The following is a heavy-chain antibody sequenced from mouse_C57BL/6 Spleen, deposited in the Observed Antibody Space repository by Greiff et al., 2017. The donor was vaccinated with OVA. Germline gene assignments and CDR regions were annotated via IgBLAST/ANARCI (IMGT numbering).Heavy chain of an antibody. CDR1: GYTFTSYW. D-gene: IGHD2-4*01. CDR3: ARPYDYGGLYD. Sequence: VQLQQPGAELVKPGASVKLSCKASGYTFTSYWMHWVKQRPGQGLEWIGMIHPNSGSTNYNEKFKSKATLTVDKSSSTAYMQLSSLTSEDSAVYDCARPYDYGGLYDWGQGTTLTVSS. CDR2: IHPNSGST. V-gene: IGHV1-64*01. J-gene: IGHJ2*01.